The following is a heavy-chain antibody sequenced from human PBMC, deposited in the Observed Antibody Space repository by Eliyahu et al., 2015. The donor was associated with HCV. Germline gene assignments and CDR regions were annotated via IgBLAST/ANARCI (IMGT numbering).Heavy chain of an antibody. Sequence: QQVESGGGVVQPGRSLRLSCPASGFTFSSYGMHWVRQAPGKGLEWVAVIWYDGSNKYYXDSVKGRFTISRDNSKNTLYLQMNSLRAEDTAVYYCARDLQSTVTAYYYGMDVWGQGTTVTVSS. D-gene: IGHD4-11*01. CDR1: GFTFSSYG. CDR2: IWYDGSNK. CDR3: ARDLQSTVTAYYYGMDV. J-gene: IGHJ6*02. V-gene: IGHV3-33*01.